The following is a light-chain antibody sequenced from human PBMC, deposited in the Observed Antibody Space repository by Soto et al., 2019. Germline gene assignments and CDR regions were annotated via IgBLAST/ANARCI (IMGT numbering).Light chain of an antibody. CDR2: GAS. CDR1: QSVGSN. V-gene: IGKV3-15*01. J-gene: IGKJ2*03. CDR3: QQYNNWPLEGSS. Sequence: EIVLTQSPAPLSVSPGERATLSCRASQSVGSNLAWYQQKPGQAPRLLVFGASTRATGIPDRFSASGSVKEFTRTITSLQSADFAAYYCQQYNNWPLEGSSFGQGTKLESK.